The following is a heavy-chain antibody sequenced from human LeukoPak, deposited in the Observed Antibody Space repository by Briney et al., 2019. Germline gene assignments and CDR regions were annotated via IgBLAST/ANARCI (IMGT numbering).Heavy chain of an antibody. CDR2: ISYDGSNK. CDR3: ARDFRAVAAWGEGFDS. CDR1: GFTFSSYA. J-gene: IGHJ5*01. D-gene: IGHD6-19*01. Sequence: GGSLRLSCAASGFTFSSYAMHWVRQAPGKGLEWVAVISYDGSNKYYADSVKGRFTISRDNSKNTLYLQMNSLRAEDTAVYYCARDFRAVAAWGEGFDSWGQGTLVTVSS. V-gene: IGHV3-30*04.